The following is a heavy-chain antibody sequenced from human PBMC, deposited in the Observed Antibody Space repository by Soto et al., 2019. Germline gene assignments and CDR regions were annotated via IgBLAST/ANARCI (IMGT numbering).Heavy chain of an antibody. CDR1: GFTFSSYA. D-gene: IGHD1-1*01. V-gene: IGHV3-23*01. CDR2: ISGSGGST. CDR3: AKLGQRKTGTPYY. Sequence: EVQLLESGGGLVQPGGSLRLSCAAYGFTFSSYAMSWVRQAPGKGLEWVSAISGSGGSTYYEDSVKGRFTISRDNSKNTLYLQMNSLRAEDTAVYYCAKLGQRKTGTPYYWGQGTLVTVSS. J-gene: IGHJ4*02.